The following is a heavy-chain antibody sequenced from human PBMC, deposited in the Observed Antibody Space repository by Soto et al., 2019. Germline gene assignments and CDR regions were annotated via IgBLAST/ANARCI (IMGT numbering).Heavy chain of an antibody. V-gene: IGHV1-18*01. CDR1: GYTFSSYA. CDR3: ARGTTVTTTPTYYYMDV. CDR2: ISPYNGDT. D-gene: IGHD4-4*01. J-gene: IGHJ6*03. Sequence: ASVKVSCKASGYTFSSYAISWVRQAPGQGLEWMGWISPYNGDTHYAQNLQGRLTKTTDTSTTTAYMELRSLKSDDTAIYYCARGTTVTTTPTYYYMDVWGKGTTVTVSS.